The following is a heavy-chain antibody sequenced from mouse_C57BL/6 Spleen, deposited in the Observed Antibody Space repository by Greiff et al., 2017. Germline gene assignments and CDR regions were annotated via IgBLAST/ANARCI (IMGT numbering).Heavy chain of an antibody. D-gene: IGHD2-3*01. Sequence: QVQLQQSGPELVKPGASVKLSCKASGYTFTSYDINWVKQRPGQGLEWIGWIYPRDGSTKDNEKFKGKATLTVDTSSSTSYMELHSLTSDVSAVYFGARSSGSIYDGYAWLAYWGQGTLVTVSA. CDR3: ARSSGSIYDGYAWLAY. CDR1: GYTFTSYD. J-gene: IGHJ3*01. V-gene: IGHV1-85*01. CDR2: IYPRDGST.